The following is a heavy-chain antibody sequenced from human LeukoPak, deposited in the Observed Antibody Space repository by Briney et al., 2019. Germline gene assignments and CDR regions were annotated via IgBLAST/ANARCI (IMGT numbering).Heavy chain of an antibody. CDR1: GYTFTDYY. J-gene: IGHJ4*02. D-gene: IGHD3-3*01. Sequence: GASVKVSCKASGYTFTDYYMHWVQQAPGKGLEWMGRVDPEDGETIYAEKFQGRVTITADTSTDTAYMELSSLRSEDTAVYYCATGGLRFLEWLFRWGQGTLVTVSS. CDR2: VDPEDGET. V-gene: IGHV1-69-2*01. CDR3: ATGGLRFLEWLFR.